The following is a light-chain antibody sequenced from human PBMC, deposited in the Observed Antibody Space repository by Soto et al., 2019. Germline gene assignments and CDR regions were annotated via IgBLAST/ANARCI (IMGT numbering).Light chain of an antibody. J-gene: IGKJ4*01. CDR2: AAY. CDR3: QQATTIPS. V-gene: IGKV1-12*02. Sequence: DIQMTQSPSSVSASVGDRVAITCRAMQDISSWLAWYQQKPGKAHKLLIYAAYTLQSGVQSRFSGSGSGTDFTLTIRSVQAEDFATYYCQQATTIPSFGGGTKVEIK. CDR1: QDISSW.